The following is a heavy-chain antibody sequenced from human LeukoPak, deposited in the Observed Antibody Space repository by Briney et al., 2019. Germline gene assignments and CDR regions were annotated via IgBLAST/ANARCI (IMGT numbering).Heavy chain of an antibody. CDR2: INHSGST. V-gene: IGHV4-34*01. CDR3: ARVFDYSRGYYYYYYMDV. D-gene: IGHD4-11*01. CDR1: GGSFSGYY. Sequence: SETLSLTCAVYGGSFSGYYWSWIRQPPGKGLEWIGEINHSGSTNYKPSLKSRVTISVDTSKNRFSLKLSSVTAADTAVYYCARVFDYSRGYYYYYYMDVWDKGTTVTVSS. J-gene: IGHJ6*03.